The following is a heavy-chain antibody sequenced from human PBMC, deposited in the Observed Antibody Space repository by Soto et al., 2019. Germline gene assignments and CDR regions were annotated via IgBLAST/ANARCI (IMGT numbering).Heavy chain of an antibody. CDR3: ARDPVRRYDFWSGYYTGHY. CDR2: ISSSSSTI. CDR1: GFTFSSYS. V-gene: IGHV3-48*01. Sequence: GGSLRLSCAASGFTFSSYSMNWVRQAPGKGLEWVSYISSSSSTIYYADSVKGRFTISRDNAKNSLYLQMNSLRAEDTAVYYCARDPVRRYDFWSGYYTGHYWGQGTLVTVSS. D-gene: IGHD3-3*01. J-gene: IGHJ4*02.